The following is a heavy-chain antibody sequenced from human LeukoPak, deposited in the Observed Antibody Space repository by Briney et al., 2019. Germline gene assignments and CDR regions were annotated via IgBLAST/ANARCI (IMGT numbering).Heavy chain of an antibody. J-gene: IGHJ3*02. CDR1: GYTFTSYY. V-gene: IGHV1-46*01. D-gene: IGHD4-17*01. Sequence: ASVKVSCKASGYTFTSYYIHWVRQAPGQGLEWMGIINPGGGSTSYAQKFQDRVTMTRDTSTSTVYMELRSLRSEDTAVYYCAKQKFYGDRNGFSPSYDAFDIWGQGTMVTVSS. CDR2: INPGGGST. CDR3: AKQKFYGDRNGFSPSYDAFDI.